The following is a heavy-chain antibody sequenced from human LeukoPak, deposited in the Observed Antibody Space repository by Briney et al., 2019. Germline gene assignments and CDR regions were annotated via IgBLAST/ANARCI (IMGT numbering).Heavy chain of an antibody. J-gene: IGHJ2*01. CDR3: ARKITVAGINWYLDL. CDR2: ISYDGSNK. CDR1: GFTFSTSG. V-gene: IGHV3-33*05. Sequence: GGSLRLSCAASGFTFSTSGMHWVRQAPGKGLEWVAVISYDGSNKYYVDSVKGRFTISRDSAKNSLYLQMNSLRAEDTAVYYCARKITVAGINWYLDLWGRGTLVTVSS. D-gene: IGHD6-19*01.